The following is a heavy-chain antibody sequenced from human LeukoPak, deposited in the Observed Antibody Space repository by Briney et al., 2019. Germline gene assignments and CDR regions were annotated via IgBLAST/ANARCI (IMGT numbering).Heavy chain of an antibody. CDR2: IYQSGST. D-gene: IGHD3-10*01. Sequence: PSGTLSLTCTVSGNSISSGYYWGWIRQPPGKGLEWIGSIYQSGSTYYNPSLKSRVTISVDTSKNQFSLKLSSVTAADTAVYFCARDRVLRDYMDVWGKGTTVTVSS. J-gene: IGHJ6*03. V-gene: IGHV4-38-2*02. CDR1: GNSISSGYY. CDR3: ARDRVLRDYMDV.